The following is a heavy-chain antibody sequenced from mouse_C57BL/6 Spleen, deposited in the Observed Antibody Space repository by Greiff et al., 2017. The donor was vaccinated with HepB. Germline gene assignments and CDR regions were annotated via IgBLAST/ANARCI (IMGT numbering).Heavy chain of an antibody. CDR1: GYTFTDYE. J-gene: IGHJ4*01. V-gene: IGHV1-15*01. Sequence: VQLQQSGAELVRPGASVTLSCKASGYTFTDYEMHWVKQTPVHGLEWIGAIDPATGGTAYNQKFKGKAILTADKSSSTAYMELRSLTSEDSAVYYCTRRDTTVALYYYAMDYWGQGTSVTVSS. CDR3: TRRDTTVALYYYAMDY. D-gene: IGHD1-1*01. CDR2: IDPATGGT.